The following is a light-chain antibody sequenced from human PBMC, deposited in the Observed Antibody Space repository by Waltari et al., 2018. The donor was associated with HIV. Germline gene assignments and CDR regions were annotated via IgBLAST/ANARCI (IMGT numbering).Light chain of an antibody. J-gene: IGLJ2*01. CDR2: GDS. CDR1: KSNTRSNS. CDR3: STWDDRLNGPVV. Sequence: SVLAQPPSASGTPGQRLTISCPGRKSNTRSNSLKWYQHFPGTAPHLLIYGDSLRPSGVPARFSGSKFGTSASLVITGLQSGDEADYYCSTWDDRLNGPVVFGGGTRLTVL. V-gene: IGLV1-44*01.